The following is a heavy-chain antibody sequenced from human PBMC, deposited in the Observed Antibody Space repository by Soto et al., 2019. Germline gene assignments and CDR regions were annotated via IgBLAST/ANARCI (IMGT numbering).Heavy chain of an antibody. CDR1: GASVSSAEHY. D-gene: IGHD5-12*01. CDR2: SYYSGGS. J-gene: IGHJ4*02. CDR3: ARLSGYDPAGAADK. Sequence: QVQLQESGPGLVKASQTLSLTCTLSGASVSSAEHYWSWIRQPPGKGLECIGYSYYSGGSYYNASLQRLVSISVDTSQNQFALKLTSVPATDTAVYYCARLSGYDPAGAADKWGPGTLVSVSS. V-gene: IGHV4-30-4*01.